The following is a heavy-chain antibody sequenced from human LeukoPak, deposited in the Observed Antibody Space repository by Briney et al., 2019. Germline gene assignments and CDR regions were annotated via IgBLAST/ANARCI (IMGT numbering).Heavy chain of an antibody. V-gene: IGHV1-69*13. CDR1: GGTFSSYA. D-gene: IGHD2-2*01. CDR2: IIPIFGTA. CDR3: ARVTGVPAAMGGYYYYMDV. J-gene: IGHJ6*03. Sequence: GASVKVSCKASGGTFSSYAISWVRQAPGQGLEWMGGIIPIFGTANYAQKLQGRVTITADESTSTAYMELSSLRSEDTAVYYCARVTGVPAAMGGYYYYMDVWGKGTTVTISS.